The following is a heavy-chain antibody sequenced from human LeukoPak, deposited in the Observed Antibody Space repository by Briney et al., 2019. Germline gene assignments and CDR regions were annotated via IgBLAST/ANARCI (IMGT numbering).Heavy chain of an antibody. CDR3: VRNLMQFTGLAY. J-gene: IGHJ4*02. Sequence: ASVKVSCKASGDTFTTSHMHWVRQAPGQGLEWMGKINPSGGSTNYAQQFQGRVSMTRDLSMSTVYMELSSLRSEDTAVYYCVRNLMQFTGLAYWGQGTLVTVSS. CDR2: INPSGGST. D-gene: IGHD2-8*02. CDR1: GDTFTTSH. V-gene: IGHV1-46*01.